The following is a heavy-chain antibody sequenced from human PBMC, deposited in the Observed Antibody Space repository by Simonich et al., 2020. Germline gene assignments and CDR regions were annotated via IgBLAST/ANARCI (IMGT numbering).Heavy chain of an antibody. V-gene: IGHV1-18*01. D-gene: IGHD6-13*01. J-gene: IGHJ4*02. CDR1: CYTFTSYG. CDR2: IGDYNGNT. CDR3: ARDQGGRAAAATDY. Sequence: QVQLVQSGAEVKKPGASVKVSCKASCYTFTSYGISWVRQAPGQGLEWMGCIGDYNGNTNYAQKRQGRVTMTTDTSTSTAYMELRSLRSDDTAVYYCARDQGGRAAAATDYWGQGTLVTVSS.